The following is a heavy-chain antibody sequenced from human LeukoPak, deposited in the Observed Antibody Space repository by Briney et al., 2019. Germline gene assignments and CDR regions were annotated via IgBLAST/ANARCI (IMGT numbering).Heavy chain of an antibody. V-gene: IGHV3-21*06. Sequence: GGSLRLSCATSGFIFSRYSMNWVRQVPGKGLEWVSSIGGTSRSIYHADSVKGRFTISRDNAKNSLFLQMNSLRGEGTAVYYCVGEGIVEPAATEGFDAWGQGTLVTVSS. D-gene: IGHD2-2*01. CDR2: IGGTSRSI. CDR3: VGEGIVEPAATEGFDA. J-gene: IGHJ5*02. CDR1: GFIFSRYS.